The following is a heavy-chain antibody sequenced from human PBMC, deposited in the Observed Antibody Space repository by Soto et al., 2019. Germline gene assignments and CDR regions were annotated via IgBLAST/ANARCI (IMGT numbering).Heavy chain of an antibody. CDR1: GYTFTGYY. Sequence: ASVKVSCKASGYTFTGYYMHWVRQAPGQGLEWMGWINPNSGGTNYAQKFQGRVTMTRDTSVSTAYMELSRLRSDDTAVYYCARSPSYIVVVGECDYWGQGTLVTVSS. CDR2: INPNSGGT. CDR3: ARSPSYIVVVGECDY. D-gene: IGHD3-22*01. V-gene: IGHV1-2*02. J-gene: IGHJ4*02.